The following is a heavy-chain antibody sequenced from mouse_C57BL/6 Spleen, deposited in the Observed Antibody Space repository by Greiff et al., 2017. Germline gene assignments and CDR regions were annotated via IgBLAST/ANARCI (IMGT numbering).Heavy chain of an antibody. D-gene: IGHD1-1*01. CDR1: GYSITSGYY. CDR3: ARDNYGSSFDY. J-gene: IGHJ2*01. V-gene: IGHV3-6*01. Sequence: EVKLMESGPGLVKPSQSLSLTCSVTGYSITSGYYWNWIRQFPGNKLEWMGYISYDGSNNYNPSLKNRISITRDTSKNQFFLKLNSVTTEDTATXYCARDNYGSSFDYWGQGTTLTVSS. CDR2: ISYDGSN.